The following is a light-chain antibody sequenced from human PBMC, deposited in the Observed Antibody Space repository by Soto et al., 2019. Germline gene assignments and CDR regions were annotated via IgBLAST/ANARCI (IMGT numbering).Light chain of an antibody. CDR1: QSVSSSY. Sequence: EIVLTQSPGTLSLSPGERATLSCRATQSVSSSYLAWYQQKPGQASRLLIYGASSSATDIPDRFSGSGSGTDFTLTISRLEPEDFALYYCREYGSSPYSFGQGTKLEI. CDR2: GAS. CDR3: REYGSSPYS. J-gene: IGKJ2*01. V-gene: IGKV3-20*01.